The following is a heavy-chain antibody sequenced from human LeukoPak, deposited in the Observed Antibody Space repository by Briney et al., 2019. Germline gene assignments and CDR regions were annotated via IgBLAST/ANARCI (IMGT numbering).Heavy chain of an antibody. Sequence: PSETLSLTCTVSGGSISSGSYYRSWIRQPAGKGLEWIGRIYTSGSTNYNPSLKSRVTISVDTSKNQFSLKLSSVTAADTAVYYCARGRQQLPRFDYWGQGTLVTVSS. V-gene: IGHV4-61*02. J-gene: IGHJ4*02. CDR1: GGSISSGSYY. D-gene: IGHD6-13*01. CDR3: ARGRQQLPRFDY. CDR2: IYTSGST.